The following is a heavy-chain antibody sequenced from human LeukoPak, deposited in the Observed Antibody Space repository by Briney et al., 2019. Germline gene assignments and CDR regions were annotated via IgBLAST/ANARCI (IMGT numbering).Heavy chain of an antibody. Sequence: ASVKVSCKASGYTFTGYYMHWVRQAPGQGLEWMGWINPNSGGTNYAQKFQGSVTMTRDTSISTAYMELSRLRSDDTAVYYCARVSCSSTSCYYDYWGQGTLVTVSS. D-gene: IGHD2-2*01. J-gene: IGHJ4*02. V-gene: IGHV1-2*02. CDR1: GYTFTGYY. CDR3: ARVSCSSTSCYYDY. CDR2: INPNSGGT.